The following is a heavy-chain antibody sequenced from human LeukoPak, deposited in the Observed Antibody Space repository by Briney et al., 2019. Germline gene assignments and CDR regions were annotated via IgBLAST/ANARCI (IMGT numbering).Heavy chain of an antibody. CDR3: ARDRLRVPGYMDV. J-gene: IGHJ6*03. D-gene: IGHD1-1*01. CDR1: GGSISSYY. Sequence: SETLSLPCTGSGGSISSYYWSWIRQPAGKGLEGIGRIYTSGSTNYNPSLKSRVTMSVDTSKNQFSLKLSSVTAADTAVYYCARDRLRVPGYMDVWGKGTTVTVSS. V-gene: IGHV4-4*07. CDR2: IYTSGST.